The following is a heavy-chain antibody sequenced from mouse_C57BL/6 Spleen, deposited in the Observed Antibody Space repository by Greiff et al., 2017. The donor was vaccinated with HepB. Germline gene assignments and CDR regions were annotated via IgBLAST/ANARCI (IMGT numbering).Heavy chain of an antibody. D-gene: IGHD1-1*01. CDR1: GFTFSDYG. CDR3: AREEDYGSSDEGDAMDY. Sequence: EVKLMESGGGLVKPGGSLKLSCAASGFTFSDYGMHWVRQAPEKGLEWVAYISSGSSTIYYADTVKGRFTISRDNAKDTLFLQMTSLRSGDTAMYYCAREEDYGSSDEGDAMDYWGQGTSVTVSS. CDR2: ISSGSSTI. V-gene: IGHV5-17*01. J-gene: IGHJ4*01.